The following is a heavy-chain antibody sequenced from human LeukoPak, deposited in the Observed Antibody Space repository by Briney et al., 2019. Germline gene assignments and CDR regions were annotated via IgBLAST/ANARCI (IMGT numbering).Heavy chain of an antibody. J-gene: IGHJ4*02. CDR1: GFTFSSYS. Sequence: PGGSLRLSCAASGFTFSSYSMNWVRQAPGEGLEWVSSISSSSSYIYYADSVKGRFTISRDNAKNSLYLQMNSLRAEDTAVYYCARDTIWNYVSYWGQGTLVTVSS. D-gene: IGHD3-3*01. CDR2: ISSSSSYI. CDR3: ARDTIWNYVSY. V-gene: IGHV3-21*01.